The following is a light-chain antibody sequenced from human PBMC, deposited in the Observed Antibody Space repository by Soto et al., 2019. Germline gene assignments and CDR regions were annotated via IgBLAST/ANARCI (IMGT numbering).Light chain of an antibody. CDR3: PSYTTSSTWV. V-gene: IGLV2-14*01. CDR2: QVS. CDR1: GSDVGRYNY. J-gene: IGLJ3*02. Sequence: QSALTQPASVSGSPGQSITISCTGTGSDVGRYNYVSWYQQYPGKVPKLMIYQVSNRPSGVPIRFSGSKSGDTASLTISGLQAEDEADYYCPSYTTSSTWVFGGGTKLTVL.